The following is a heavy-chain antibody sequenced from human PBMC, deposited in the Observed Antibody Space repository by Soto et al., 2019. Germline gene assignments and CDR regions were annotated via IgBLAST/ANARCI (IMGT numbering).Heavy chain of an antibody. V-gene: IGHV4-39*01. D-gene: IGHD3-22*01. CDR3: ARVLYNYEKSGYFDP. CDR2: VYYSGST. CDR1: GVSISLSSYY. Sequence: PSETLSLTCTVSGVSISLSSYYWAWIRRTPGKGLEWIGTVYYSGSTHYNPSLKSRVSLSIDTSKNQFSLHLTAVTAADTAAYYCARVLYNYEKSGYFDPWGQGTLVTVSS. J-gene: IGHJ5*01.